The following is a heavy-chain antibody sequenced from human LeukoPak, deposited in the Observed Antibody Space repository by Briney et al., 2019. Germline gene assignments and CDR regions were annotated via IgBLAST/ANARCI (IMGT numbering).Heavy chain of an antibody. CDR2: INHSGST. CDR1: GGSFSGYY. V-gene: IGHV4-34*01. J-gene: IGHJ4*02. CDR3: ASEPFYYYDSSGQIGY. Sequence: SETPSLTXAVYGGSFSGYYWSWIRQPPGKGLEWIGEINHSGSTNYIPSLKSRVTISVDTSKNQFSLKLSSVTAADTAVYYCASEPFYYYDSSGQIGYWGQGTLVTVSS. D-gene: IGHD3-22*01.